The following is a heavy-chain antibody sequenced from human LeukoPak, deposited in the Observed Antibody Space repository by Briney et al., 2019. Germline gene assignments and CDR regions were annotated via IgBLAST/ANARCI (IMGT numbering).Heavy chain of an antibody. CDR2: ISSSSSYI. Sequence: GGSLGLSCAASGFTFSSYSMNWVRQAPGKGLEWVSSISSSSSYIYYADSVKGRFTISRDNAKNSLYLQMNSLRAEDTAVYYCARDSRLAYYYYYGMDVWGQGTTVTVSS. D-gene: IGHD3-3*02. CDR1: GFTFSSYS. CDR3: ARDSRLAYYYYYGMDV. J-gene: IGHJ6*02. V-gene: IGHV3-21*01.